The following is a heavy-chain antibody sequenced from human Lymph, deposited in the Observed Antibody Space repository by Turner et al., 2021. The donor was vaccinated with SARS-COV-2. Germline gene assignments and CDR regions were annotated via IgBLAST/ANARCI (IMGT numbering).Heavy chain of an antibody. J-gene: IGHJ4*02. Sequence: EVQLVESGGGVVQPGGSVRVSCADAGFTFDDNAMHWVRQAPGKGLEWVSRISGDGCSTYYADSVKGRFTISRDDSKNSLYLQINSLRTEYTALYYCAKEGLSGRRLQFVPYFAYWGQGTLVSVSS. CDR1: GFTFDDNA. D-gene: IGHD5-12*01. V-gene: IGHV3-43*02. CDR2: ISGDGCST. CDR3: AKEGLSGRRLQFVPYFAY.